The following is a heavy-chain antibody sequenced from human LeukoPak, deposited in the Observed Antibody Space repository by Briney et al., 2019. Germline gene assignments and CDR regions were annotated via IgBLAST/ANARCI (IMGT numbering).Heavy chain of an antibody. J-gene: IGHJ6*02. CDR1: GFTFSSYE. V-gene: IGHV3-48*03. Sequence: GGSLRLSCAASGFTFSSYEMNWARQAPGKGLEWVSYISSSGSTIYYADSVKGRFTISRDNAKNSLYLQMNSLRAEDTAVYYCARGGPPFSYYYGMDVWGQGTTVTVSS. CDR3: ARGGPPFSYYYGMDV. CDR2: ISSSGSTI.